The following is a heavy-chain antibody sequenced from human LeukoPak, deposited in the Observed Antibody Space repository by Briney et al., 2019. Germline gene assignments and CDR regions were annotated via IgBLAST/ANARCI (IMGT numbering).Heavy chain of an antibody. D-gene: IGHD2-2*01. CDR3: AKWGYCSSTSCYPHFDY. J-gene: IGHJ4*02. CDR2: ISGSGGST. Sequence: PGGSLRLSCAASGFTFSSYAMSWVRQAPGKGLEWVSAISGSGGSTYYADSVKGRFTISRDNSKNTLYLQMNSLRAEDTAVYYCAKWGYCSSTSCYPHFDYWGQGTLVTVSS. CDR1: GFTFSSYA. V-gene: IGHV3-23*01.